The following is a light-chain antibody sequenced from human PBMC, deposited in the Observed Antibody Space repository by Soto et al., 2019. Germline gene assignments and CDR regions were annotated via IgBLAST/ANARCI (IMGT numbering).Light chain of an antibody. CDR1: QDIATY. CDR3: QQYDNLPPTWT. J-gene: IGKJ1*01. CDR2: DAS. Sequence: DIQMTQSPSSLSASVGNRVTITCQASQDIATYLNWYQQKPGKAPNLLIYDASNLETGVPSRFSGGGSGTHFNLTISNLQPEDIATYYCQQYDNLPPTWTFGQGTKVEIE. V-gene: IGKV1-33*01.